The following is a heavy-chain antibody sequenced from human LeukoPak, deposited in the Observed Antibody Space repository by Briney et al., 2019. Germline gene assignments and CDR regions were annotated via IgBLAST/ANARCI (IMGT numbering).Heavy chain of an antibody. CDR2: ISSSSSTI. D-gene: IGHD2-15*01. CDR3: AKPRDIDSWAFDV. Sequence: GGSLRLSCAASGFTFSSYEMNWVRQAPGKGLEWVSYISSSSSTIYYADSVKGRFTISRDNAKNSLHLQMSSLRTEDTAVFYCAKPRDIDSWAFDVWGQGTMVTVSS. J-gene: IGHJ3*01. CDR1: GFTFSSYE. V-gene: IGHV3-48*03.